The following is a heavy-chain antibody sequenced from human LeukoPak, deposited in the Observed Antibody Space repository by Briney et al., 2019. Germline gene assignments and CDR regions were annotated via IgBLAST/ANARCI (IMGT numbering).Heavy chain of an antibody. D-gene: IGHD2-2*01. Sequence: PSETLSLTCTVSGDSISSYYWSWIRQPPGKGPEWIGYIYYSGSTNYNPSLKGRVTISVDTSKNQFSLKLTSVTAADTAVHYCARSLGAQLPPIHWGQGTLVTVSS. CDR3: ARSLGAQLPPIH. CDR2: IYYSGST. CDR1: GDSISSYY. V-gene: IGHV4-59*01. J-gene: IGHJ4*02.